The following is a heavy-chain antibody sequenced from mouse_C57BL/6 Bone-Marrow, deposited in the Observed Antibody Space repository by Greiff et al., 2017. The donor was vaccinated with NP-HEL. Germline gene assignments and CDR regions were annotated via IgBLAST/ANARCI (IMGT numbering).Heavy chain of an antibody. D-gene: IGHD2-3*01. CDR3: ARSGVYDGYYGGYNDV. CDR1: GYAFSSSW. J-gene: IGHJ1*03. Sequence: QVQLQQSGPELVKPGASVKISCKASGYAFSSSWLYWVKQWPGKGLEWIGRFYPGDGATNYNGKFKGMATLTADKSSSTAYMQLSSLTSEDSAVYLCARSGVYDGYYGGYNDVWGTGTTVTVSS. V-gene: IGHV1-82*01. CDR2: FYPGDGAT.